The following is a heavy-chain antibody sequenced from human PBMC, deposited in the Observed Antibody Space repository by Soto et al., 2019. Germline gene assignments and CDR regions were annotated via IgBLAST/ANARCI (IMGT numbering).Heavy chain of an antibody. J-gene: IGHJ4*01. CDR1: DSPISSFY. D-gene: IGHD3-22*01. V-gene: IGHV4-59*08. CDR3: ARLGGHYQAFDR. CDR2: VYYTGTT. Sequence: SETLSLTCSVSDSPISSFYWGWFRQPPGQGLEWVGYVYYTGTTTYNPSLKSRVTTSLDTSKSQFSLNLRSVTAADTAVYYCARLGGHYQAFDRWGQGTLVTVSS.